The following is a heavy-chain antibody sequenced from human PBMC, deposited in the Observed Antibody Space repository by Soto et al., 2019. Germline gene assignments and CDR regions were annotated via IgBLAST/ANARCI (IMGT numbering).Heavy chain of an antibody. J-gene: IGHJ4*02. CDR3: AKDSLYYYDSSGPDY. Sequence: GVSQRLPYTASGVTSSDHGMSWVRQNPRKGLEWVSAISGSGGSTYYADSVKGRFTISRDNSKNTLYLQMNSLRAEDTAVYYCAKDSLYYYDSSGPDYWGQGTLVTVSS. CDR1: GVTSSDHG. D-gene: IGHD3-22*01. CDR2: ISGSGGST. V-gene: IGHV3-23*01.